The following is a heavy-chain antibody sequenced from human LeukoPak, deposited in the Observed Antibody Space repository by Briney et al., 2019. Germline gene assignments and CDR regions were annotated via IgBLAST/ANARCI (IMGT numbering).Heavy chain of an antibody. J-gene: IGHJ4*02. CDR2: ITGDCKYI. V-gene: IGHV3-21*01. Sequence: GGSLRLSCAASGFIFKTYTMTWVRPAPGKGLEWVSSITGDCKYITYADSVKGRFTISRDNAKNSLYLQVASLRGDDTATYYCAREGNDYYYDQWGQGTLVTVSP. CDR3: AREGNDYYYDQ. D-gene: IGHD3-16*01. CDR1: GFIFKTYT.